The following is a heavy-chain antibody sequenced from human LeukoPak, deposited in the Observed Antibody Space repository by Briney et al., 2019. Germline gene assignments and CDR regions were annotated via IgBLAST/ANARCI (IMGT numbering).Heavy chain of an antibody. D-gene: IGHD3-9*01. CDR1: GFTFSYYT. CDR2: ISSSSSYI. CDR3: ASANDNHYYYYMDV. J-gene: IGHJ6*03. V-gene: IGHV3-21*01. Sequence: GGSLRLSCAASGFTFSYYTMNWVRQAPGKGLEWVSSISSSSSYIYYADSVKGRFTISRDNAKNSLYLQMNSLRAEDTAVYYCASANDNHYYYYMDVWGKGTTVTISS.